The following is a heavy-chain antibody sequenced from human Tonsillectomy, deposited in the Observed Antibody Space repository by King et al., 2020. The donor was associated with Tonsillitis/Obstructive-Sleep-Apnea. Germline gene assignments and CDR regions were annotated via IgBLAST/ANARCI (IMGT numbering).Heavy chain of an antibody. CDR3: AKVVVVTASYYYYAMDV. Sequence: QLVQSGGGVAQPGRSLRLSCAASGFTFSTYVMHWVRQAPGKGLEWVAVISYDGSNKYYADSVKGRFTLSRDNSKNTLYLQMNSLRAEDTAVYYCAKVVVVTASYYYYAMDVWGQGTTVTVSS. CDR1: GFTFSTYV. V-gene: IGHV3-30*18. D-gene: IGHD2-21*02. J-gene: IGHJ6*02. CDR2: ISYDGSNK.